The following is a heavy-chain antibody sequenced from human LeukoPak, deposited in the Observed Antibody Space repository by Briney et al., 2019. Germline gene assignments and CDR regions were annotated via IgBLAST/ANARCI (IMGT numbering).Heavy chain of an antibody. V-gene: IGHV4-59*01. CDR2: IYYNGSI. CDR3: ASDSWGFFYFDY. CDR1: GGSISRYY. D-gene: IGHD3-3*01. Sequence: SETLSLTCIVSGGSISRYYCSWIRQPPGKGLEWIGYIYYNGSISYNPSLKSRVTISADTSKNHFSLKVNSVTAADTAVYYCASDSWGFFYFDYWGQGALVTVSS. J-gene: IGHJ4*02.